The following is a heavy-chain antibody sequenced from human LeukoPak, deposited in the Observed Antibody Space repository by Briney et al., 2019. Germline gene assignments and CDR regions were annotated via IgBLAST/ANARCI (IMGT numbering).Heavy chain of an antibody. CDR2: IWYDGSNK. J-gene: IGHJ4*02. CDR1: RFTFSSYG. CDR3: AKDRWGDHEGWSYYFDY. V-gene: IGHV3-30*02. Sequence: PGGSLRLSCAASRFTFSSYGMHGVRQAPGKGLECVAFIWYDGSNKYYADSVKGRFTISRDNSKNTLYLQMNSLRAKDTAVYYCAKDRWGDHEGWSYYFDYWGQGTLVTVSS. D-gene: IGHD2-15*01.